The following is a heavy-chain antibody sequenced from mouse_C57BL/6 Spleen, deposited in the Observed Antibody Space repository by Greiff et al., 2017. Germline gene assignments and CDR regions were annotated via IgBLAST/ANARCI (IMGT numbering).Heavy chain of an antibody. D-gene: IGHD2-4*01. J-gene: IGHJ2*01. Sequence: VQLQQSGPELVKPGASVKIPCKASGYTFTDYNMDWVKQSHGQSLEWIGDINPNNGGTIYNQKFKGKATLTVDKSSSTAYMELRSLTSEDTAVYYCARSYYDYDVLDDWGQGTTLTVSS. CDR1: GYTFTDYN. CDR3: ARSYYDYDVLDD. CDR2: INPNNGGT. V-gene: IGHV1-18*01.